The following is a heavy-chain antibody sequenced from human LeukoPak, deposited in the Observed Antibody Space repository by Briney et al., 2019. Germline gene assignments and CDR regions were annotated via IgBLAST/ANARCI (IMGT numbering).Heavy chain of an antibody. Sequence: GGSLRLSCAASGFTVSSNYMSWVRQAPGKGLEWVSVIYSGGSTYYADSVKGRFTISRDNSKNTLYLQMNSLRAEDTAVYCCARGSPMLRGRPFDYWGQGTLVTVSS. CDR3: ARGSPMLRGRPFDY. D-gene: IGHD3-10*01. CDR2: IYSGGST. V-gene: IGHV3-53*01. CDR1: GFTVSSNY. J-gene: IGHJ4*02.